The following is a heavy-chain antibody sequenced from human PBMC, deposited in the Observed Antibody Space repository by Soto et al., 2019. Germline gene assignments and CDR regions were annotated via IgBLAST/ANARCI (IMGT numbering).Heavy chain of an antibody. D-gene: IGHD6-6*01. Sequence: QVQLVESGGGVVQPGRSLRLSCAASGFTFSSYAMHWVRQAPGKGLEWVAVISYDGSNKYYADSVKGRFTISRDNSKNTLYLQMNSLRAEDTAVYYCARDRRGAARPLNWFDPWGQGTLVTVSS. CDR3: ARDRRGAARPLNWFDP. J-gene: IGHJ5*02. CDR2: ISYDGSNK. CDR1: GFTFSSYA. V-gene: IGHV3-30-3*01.